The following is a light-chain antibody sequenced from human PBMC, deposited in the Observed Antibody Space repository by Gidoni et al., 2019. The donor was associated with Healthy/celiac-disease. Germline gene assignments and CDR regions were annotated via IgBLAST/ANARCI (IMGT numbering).Light chain of an antibody. CDR3: QQYET. CDR1: QSVSSSY. Sequence: EIVLTQSPGTLSLSPGERATLSCRASQSVSSSYLAWYQQKPGQAPRLLIYGASSRATGIPDRFSGSGSGTDFTLTISRLEPEDFAVYYCQQYETFXQXTKVXIK. J-gene: IGKJ1*01. V-gene: IGKV3-20*01. CDR2: GAS.